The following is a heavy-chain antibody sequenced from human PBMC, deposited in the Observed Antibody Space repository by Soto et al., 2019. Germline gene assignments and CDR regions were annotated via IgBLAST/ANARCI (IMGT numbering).Heavy chain of an antibody. CDR3: AKRREYSGWGGGES. V-gene: IGHV3-30*18. CDR1: GFTFSSYG. Sequence: QVQLVESGGGVVQPGRSLRLSCAASGFTFSSYGMHWVRQAPGKGLEWVAVISYDGSNKYYADSVKGRFTISRDNSKNTLYLKMNGRRGGGRGVYYCAKRREYSGWGGGESWGQGTLVTVSS. CDR2: ISYDGSNK. D-gene: IGHD6-6*01. J-gene: IGHJ4*02.